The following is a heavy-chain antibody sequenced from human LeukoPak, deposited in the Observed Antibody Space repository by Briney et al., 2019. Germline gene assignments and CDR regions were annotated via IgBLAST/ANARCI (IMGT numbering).Heavy chain of an antibody. CDR2: ISSRGSYI. CDR3: ARGYSSSWYDLYYFDY. V-gene: IGHV3-21*01. Sequence: TGGSLRLSCAASGFTLSNYNINWVRQAPGKGLEWVSSISSRGSYIYYADSVKGRFAISADNAMNSLYLQMNSLRAEDTAVYYCARGYSSSWYDLYYFDYWGQGTLVTVSS. D-gene: IGHD6-13*01. CDR1: GFTLSNYN. J-gene: IGHJ4*02.